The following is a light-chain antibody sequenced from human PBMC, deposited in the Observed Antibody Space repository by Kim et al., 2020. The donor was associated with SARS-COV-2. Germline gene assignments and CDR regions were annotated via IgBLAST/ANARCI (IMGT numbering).Light chain of an antibody. V-gene: IGKV1-8*01. CDR3: QQYYSYPLT. CDR1: QGISSY. Sequence: AIRMTKSPSSFSASTGDRVTITCRASQGISSYLAWYQQKPGKAPKLLIYAASTLQSGVPSRFSGSGSGTDFTLTISCLQSEDFATYYCQQYYSYPLTFGGGTKVYIK. CDR2: AAS. J-gene: IGKJ4*01.